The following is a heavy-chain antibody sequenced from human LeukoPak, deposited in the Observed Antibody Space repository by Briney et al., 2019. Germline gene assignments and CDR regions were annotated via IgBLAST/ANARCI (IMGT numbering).Heavy chain of an antibody. J-gene: IGHJ4*02. V-gene: IGHV4-61*02. D-gene: IGHD1-7*01. CDR1: GGSISSGSYY. Sequence: PSETLSLTCTVSGGSISSGSYYWSWIRQPAGKGLEWIGRIYTSGSTNYNPSLKSRVTISVDTSKNQFSLKLSSVTAADTAVYYCARDTSKYRSRVTGTTFYFDYWGQGTLVTVSS. CDR2: IYTSGST. CDR3: ARDTSKYRSRVTGTTFYFDY.